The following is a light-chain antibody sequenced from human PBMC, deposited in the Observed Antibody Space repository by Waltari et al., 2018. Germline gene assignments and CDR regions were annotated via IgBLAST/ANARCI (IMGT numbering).Light chain of an antibody. V-gene: IGKV1-33*01. J-gene: IGKJ2*01. Sequence: DFQLTQSPSSLAASVGDRVALTCRASQDIGGYLNWYQQQPGKAPKLLIYKTSILNTGVPSRFSGGSSRIDYTLTITNLQPEDIATYYCQYFDNLPMFTFGPGTKVEIK. CDR3: QYFDNLPMFT. CDR2: KTS. CDR1: QDIGGY.